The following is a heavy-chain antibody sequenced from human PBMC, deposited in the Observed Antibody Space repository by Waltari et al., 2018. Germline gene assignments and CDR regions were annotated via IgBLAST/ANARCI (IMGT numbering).Heavy chain of an antibody. Sequence: QLQLQESGPGLVKPSETLSLPCSFPGDSIPTNRHYWGWIRQPPGQGLEWIGTMSYSGATYSSPSLRSRVTVSRDTSKNQLSLKLGSVTAADTAVYYCATYIGASLGTAAFDVWGQGTMVTVSS. D-gene: IGHD5-12*01. CDR2: MSYSGAT. V-gene: IGHV4-39*01. CDR3: ATYIGASLGTAAFDV. J-gene: IGHJ3*01. CDR1: GDSIPTNRHY.